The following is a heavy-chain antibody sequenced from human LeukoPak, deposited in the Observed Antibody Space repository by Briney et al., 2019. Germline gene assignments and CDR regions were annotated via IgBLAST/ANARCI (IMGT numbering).Heavy chain of an antibody. Sequence: GGSLRLSCAASGFTFSSYGMHWVRQAPGKGLEWVAVISYDGSNKYYADSVKGRFTISRDNSKNTLYLQMNSLRAEDTAVYYCAKMGTPRGGYDEYYYHGMDVWGKGTTVTVSS. D-gene: IGHD5-12*01. V-gene: IGHV3-30*18. CDR1: GFTFSSYG. J-gene: IGHJ6*04. CDR3: AKMGTPRGGYDEYYYHGMDV. CDR2: ISYDGSNK.